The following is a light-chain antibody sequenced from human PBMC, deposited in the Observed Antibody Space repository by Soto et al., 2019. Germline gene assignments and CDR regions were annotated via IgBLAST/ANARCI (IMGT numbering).Light chain of an antibody. CDR1: QSVSSNY. V-gene: IGKV3-20*01. CDR2: GAS. Sequence: EIVLTQSPGTLSLSPGERATLSCRASQSVSSNYLAWYQQKPGQTPRLLIYGASSRATGIPDRFSGSGSGTDLTLTISRLEPEDFAVYYCQQYGSSPYTFGQGTKLEMK. J-gene: IGKJ2*01. CDR3: QQYGSSPYT.